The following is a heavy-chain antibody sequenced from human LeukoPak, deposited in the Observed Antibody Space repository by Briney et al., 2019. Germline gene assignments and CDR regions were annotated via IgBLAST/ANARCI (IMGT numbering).Heavy chain of an antibody. D-gene: IGHD4-23*01. CDR3: ASHGGNAVGWFDP. Sequence: SETLSLTCAVYGGSFSGYYWSWIRQPPGKGLEWVGEIYPRGSTNYHPSLKSRFTISVDTSNNLFSLQLSSVAAADTAVYYCASHGGNAVGWFDPWGQGTLVTVSS. J-gene: IGHJ5*02. CDR2: IYPRGST. CDR1: GGSFSGYY. V-gene: IGHV4-34*01.